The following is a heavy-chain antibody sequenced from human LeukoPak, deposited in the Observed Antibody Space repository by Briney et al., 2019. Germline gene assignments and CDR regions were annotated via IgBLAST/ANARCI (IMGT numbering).Heavy chain of an antibody. CDR3: ARLGDYDSGSGGY. V-gene: IGHV4-39*01. CDR1: GGSINSRSYY. Sequence: PSETLSLTCTVSGGSINSRSYYWCWIRQPPRKGLEWIGSIYHGGSTYYNPSLTSRVAILVDTSENQFSLRLSSVTAVDTAVYFCARLGDYDSGSGGYWGQGTLVTVPS. J-gene: IGHJ4*02. CDR2: IYHGGST. D-gene: IGHD3-10*01.